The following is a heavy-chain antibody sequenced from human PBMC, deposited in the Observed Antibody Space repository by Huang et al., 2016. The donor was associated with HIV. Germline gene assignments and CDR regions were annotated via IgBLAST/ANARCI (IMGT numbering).Heavy chain of an antibody. Sequence: QVQLVQSGAEVRKPESSVRVSCKASGDTFSNQIVTWVRQAPGQGLEWMGGIIHVFSRPNYAQKFQGRASITVDASANTVYMALSSLRPEDTAGYYCARGRGRGNYSDPLDSWGQGTLVTVAS. J-gene: IGHJ4*02. D-gene: IGHD4-4*01. CDR2: IIHVFSRP. CDR1: GDTFSNQI. V-gene: IGHV1-69*13. CDR3: ARGRGRGNYSDPLDS.